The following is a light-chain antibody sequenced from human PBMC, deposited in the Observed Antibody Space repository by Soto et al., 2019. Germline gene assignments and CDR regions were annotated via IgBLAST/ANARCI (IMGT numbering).Light chain of an antibody. CDR1: QSVSSSY. J-gene: IGKJ1*01. CDR2: GAS. V-gene: IGKV3-20*01. CDR3: QQYGSSLRT. Sequence: EIVLTQSPGTLSLSPGERATLSCRASQSVSSSYLAWYQQKPGQAPRLLIYGASSRATGIPDRFSGSGSGTDFTLTISILEPEDCAVYYCQQYGSSLRTFGQGTKVEIK.